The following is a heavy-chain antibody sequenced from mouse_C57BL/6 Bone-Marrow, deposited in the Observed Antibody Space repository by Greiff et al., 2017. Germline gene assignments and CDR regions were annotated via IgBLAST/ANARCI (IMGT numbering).Heavy chain of an antibody. V-gene: IGHV1-55*01. D-gene: IGHD1-1*01. CDR3: ARRTTVVAPYYYAMDY. J-gene: IGHJ4*01. CDR2: IYPGSGST. Sequence: VQLQQPGAELVKPGASVKMSCKASGYTFTSYWITWVKQRPGQGLEWIGDIYPGSGSTNYNEKFKSKATLTVDTSSSTAYMQLSSLTSEDSAVYYCARRTTVVAPYYYAMDYWGQGTSVTVSS. CDR1: GYTFTSYW.